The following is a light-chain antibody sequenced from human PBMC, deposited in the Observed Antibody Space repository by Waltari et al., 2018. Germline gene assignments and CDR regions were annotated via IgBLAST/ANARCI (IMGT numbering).Light chain of an antibody. Sequence: QSVLTQPPSVSGAPGQRVTISRPASGSAIGAGYDLHWYQQLPGTAPKLLIYGNSNRPSGVPDRFSGSKSGTSASLAITGLQAEDEADYYCQSYDSSLSGVVFGGGTKLTVL. J-gene: IGLJ2*01. CDR3: QSYDSSLSGVV. CDR1: GSAIGAGYD. CDR2: GNS. V-gene: IGLV1-40*01.